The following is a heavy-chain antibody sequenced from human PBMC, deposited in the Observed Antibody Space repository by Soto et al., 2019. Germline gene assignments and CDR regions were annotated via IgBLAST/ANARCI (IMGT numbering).Heavy chain of an antibody. CDR2: ISAYNGNT. D-gene: IGHD2-15*01. J-gene: IGHJ6*02. CDR3: SRVEDDCSGGSCYSAYYCGMDV. CDR1: GYTFTSYG. V-gene: IGHV1-18*01. Sequence: ASVKVSCKASGYTFTSYGISWVRQAPGQGLEWMGWISAYNGNTNYAQKLQGRVTMTTDTSTSTAYMELRSLRSDDTAVYYCSRVEDDCSGGSCYSAYYCGMDVWGQGTTVTVSS.